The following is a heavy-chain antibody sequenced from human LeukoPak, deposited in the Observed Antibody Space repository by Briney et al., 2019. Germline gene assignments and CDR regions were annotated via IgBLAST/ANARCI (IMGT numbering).Heavy chain of an antibody. J-gene: IGHJ4*02. Sequence: GSLRLSCAASGFTFSSFEMSWVRQAPGKGLEWVSAISGSGGRPYYADSVKGRFTISRDNSKNTLYLQMNSLRAEDTAVYYCARHPEPGYCSSTSCHESYFDYWGQGTLVTVSS. D-gene: IGHD2-2*01. CDR3: ARHPEPGYCSSTSCHESYFDY. V-gene: IGHV3-23*01. CDR1: GFTFSSFE. CDR2: ISGSGGRP.